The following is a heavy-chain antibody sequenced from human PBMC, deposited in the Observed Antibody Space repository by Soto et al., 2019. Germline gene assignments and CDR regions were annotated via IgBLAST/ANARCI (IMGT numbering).Heavy chain of an antibody. CDR1: GFTFSSYW. Sequence: GGSLRLSCAASGFTFSSYWMSWVRQAPGKGLEWVANIKQDGSEKYYVDSVKGRFTISRDNAKNSLYLQMNSLRAEDTAVYYCAKATGGYDSHAFDIWGQGTMVTVSS. J-gene: IGHJ3*02. D-gene: IGHD3-10*01. CDR2: IKQDGSEK. V-gene: IGHV3-7*05. CDR3: AKATGGYDSHAFDI.